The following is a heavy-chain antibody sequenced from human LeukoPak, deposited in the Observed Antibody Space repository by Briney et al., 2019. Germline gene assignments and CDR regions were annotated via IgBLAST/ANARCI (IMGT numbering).Heavy chain of an antibody. CDR2: ISAYNGNT. V-gene: IGHV1-18*01. Sequence: ASVKVSCKASGYTFTSYGISWVRQAPGQGLEWMGWISAYNGNTNYAQKLQGRVTMTTDTSTSTAYMELRSLRSDDTAVYYCARSNSGQFPYYFDYWGQGTLVTVSS. CDR3: ARSNSGQFPYYFDY. D-gene: IGHD5-24*01. J-gene: IGHJ4*02. CDR1: GYTFTSYG.